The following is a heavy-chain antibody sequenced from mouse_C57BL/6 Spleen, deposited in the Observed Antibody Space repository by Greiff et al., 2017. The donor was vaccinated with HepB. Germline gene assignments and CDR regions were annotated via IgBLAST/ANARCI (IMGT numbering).Heavy chain of an antibody. CDR2: ISSGSSTI. CDR1: GFTFSDYG. CDR3: ERQGDYYGKGFDY. J-gene: IGHJ2*01. V-gene: IGHV5-17*01. D-gene: IGHD1-2*01. Sequence: EVKLMESGGGLVKPGGSLKLSCAASGFTFSDYGMHWVRQAPEKGLEWVAYISSGSSTIYYEDTVKGRFTISSDNAKNTLFLQMTRLRSEDTAMYYCERQGDYYGKGFDYWGQGTTLTVSS.